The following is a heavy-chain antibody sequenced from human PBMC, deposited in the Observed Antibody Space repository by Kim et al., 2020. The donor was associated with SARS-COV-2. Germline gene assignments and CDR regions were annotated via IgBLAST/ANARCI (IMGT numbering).Heavy chain of an antibody. V-gene: IGHV3-64D*06. J-gene: IGHJ4*02. D-gene: IGHD6-13*01. CDR2: ISTYGGST. Sequence: GGSLRLSCSASGFTFSVYAMHWVRQAPGKGLEFVSAISTYGGSTYYADSVKGRFTVSRDNSKNTLYLQMSSLRTEDTAVYYCVKDRLSSWYVYDYWGQGNLVTVSS. CDR1: GFTFSVYA. CDR3: VKDRLSSWYVYDY.